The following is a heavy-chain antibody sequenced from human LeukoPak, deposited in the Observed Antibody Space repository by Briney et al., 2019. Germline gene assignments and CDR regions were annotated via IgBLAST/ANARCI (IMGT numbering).Heavy chain of an antibody. Sequence: SETLSLTCTVSGGSISSHYWSWIRQPPGKGLEGIGYIYYSGSTNYNPSLKSRVTISVDTSKTQFSLKLSSVTAADTAVYYCARLVIAAAGTRGYYYYYMDVWGKGTTVTVSS. CDR1: GGSISSHY. CDR3: ARLVIAAAGTRGYYYYYMDV. V-gene: IGHV4-59*11. D-gene: IGHD6-13*01. J-gene: IGHJ6*03. CDR2: IYYSGST.